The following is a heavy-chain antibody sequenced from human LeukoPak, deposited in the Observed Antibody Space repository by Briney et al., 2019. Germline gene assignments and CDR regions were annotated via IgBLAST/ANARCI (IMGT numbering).Heavy chain of an antibody. J-gene: IGHJ4*02. CDR3: ARLRRYYFDY. CDR1: GGSMTSSSYK. V-gene: IGHV4-39*01. Sequence: SETLSLTCTVSGGSMTSSSYKWGWIRQSPGKGLEWIGSTDYSGSTYYNPSLKSRVTISVDTSKNQFSLKLSSVTAADTAVYYCARLRRYYFDYWGQGTLVTVSS. D-gene: IGHD5-12*01. CDR2: TDYSGST.